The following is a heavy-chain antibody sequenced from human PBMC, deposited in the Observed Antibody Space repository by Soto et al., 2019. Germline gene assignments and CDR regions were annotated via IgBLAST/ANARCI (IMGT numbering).Heavy chain of an antibody. D-gene: IGHD1-26*01. J-gene: IGHJ5*02. Sequence: ASVKVSCKASGGTFSSYAISWVRQAPGQGLEWMGGIIPIFGTANYAQKFQGRVTITADESTSTAYMELSSLRSEDTAVYYCARDPKWELLRSSWFDPWGQGTLVTVS. CDR2: IIPIFGTA. V-gene: IGHV1-69*13. CDR1: GGTFSSYA. CDR3: ARDPKWELLRSSWFDP.